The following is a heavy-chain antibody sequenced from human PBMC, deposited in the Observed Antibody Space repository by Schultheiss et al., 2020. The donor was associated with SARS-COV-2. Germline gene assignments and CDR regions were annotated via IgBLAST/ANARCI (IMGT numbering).Heavy chain of an antibody. V-gene: IGHV3-21*01. J-gene: IGHJ2*01. CDR3: AREGYYDSSGLDWYFDL. D-gene: IGHD3-22*01. Sequence: GGSLRLSCAASGFTFSRFGMHWVRQAPGKGLEWVSAISGSGGSTYYADSVKGRFTISRDNAKNRRFSISRDNAKNSLYLQVNSLRAEDTAVYYCAREGYYDSSGLDWYFDLWGLGTLVTVSS. CDR1: GFTFSRFG. CDR2: ISGSGGST.